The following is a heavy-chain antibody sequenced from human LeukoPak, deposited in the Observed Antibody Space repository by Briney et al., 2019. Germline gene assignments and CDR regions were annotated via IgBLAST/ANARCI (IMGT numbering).Heavy chain of an antibody. J-gene: IGHJ4*02. CDR1: GFTFSSYS. CDR3: ASPSGSGTKYGGWGYYFDY. CDR2: ISGSGGST. Sequence: GGSLRLSCAASGFTFSSYSMNWVRQAPGKGLEWVSAISGSGGSTYYADSVKGRFTISRDNSKNTLYLQMNSLRAEDTAVYYCASPSGSGTKYGGWGYYFDYWGQGTLVTVSS. D-gene: IGHD3-10*01. V-gene: IGHV3-23*01.